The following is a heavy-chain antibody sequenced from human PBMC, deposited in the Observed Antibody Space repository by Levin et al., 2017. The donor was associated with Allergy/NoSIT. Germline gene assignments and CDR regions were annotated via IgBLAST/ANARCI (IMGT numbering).Heavy chain of an antibody. V-gene: IGHV3-48*01. CDR1: GFTFSIYS. CDR3: ARDKDPTVFDY. J-gene: IGHJ4*02. CDR2: ISGTGTTT. Sequence: PGGSLRLSCAASGFTFSIYSMQWVRQAPGKGLEWVSYISGTGTTTDYADSVKGRFTISRDNAKNSLFLQMNSLRAEDTAVYYCARDKDPTVFDYWGQGTLVTVTS. D-gene: IGHD2-15*01.